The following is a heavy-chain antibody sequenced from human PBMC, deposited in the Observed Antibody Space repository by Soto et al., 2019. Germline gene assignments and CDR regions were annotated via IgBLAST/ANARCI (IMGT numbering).Heavy chain of an antibody. J-gene: IGHJ3*01. CDR2: INPSRGSA. Sequence: RASVQVSCKASGYTFFKYFIHWGRQAPGQGLEWIGIINPSRGSATYGPIFQGRVSLTTDMPTSTVYMELSSLRSEDTAIYYCARPLIGNTIDLWGQGTSVTVS. CDR1: GYTFFKYF. V-gene: IGHV1-46*01. CDR3: ARPLIGNTIDL. D-gene: IGHD1-7*01.